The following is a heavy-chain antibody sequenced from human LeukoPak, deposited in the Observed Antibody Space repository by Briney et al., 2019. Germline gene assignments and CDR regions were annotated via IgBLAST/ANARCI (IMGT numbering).Heavy chain of an antibody. D-gene: IGHD5-24*01. CDR2: IKQDGSEK. J-gene: IGHJ4*02. CDR3: ARAMATSKYGPDY. V-gene: IGHV3-7*01. CDR1: RVTSCAYW. Sequence: RGSPRLSCAESRVTSCAYWISSGPGAPGKGLEWGAHIKQDGSEKYYVDSVKGRFTISRAYAKNSLYLQMNSLRAEDTAVYICARAMATSKYGPDYWGQGTLVSVSS.